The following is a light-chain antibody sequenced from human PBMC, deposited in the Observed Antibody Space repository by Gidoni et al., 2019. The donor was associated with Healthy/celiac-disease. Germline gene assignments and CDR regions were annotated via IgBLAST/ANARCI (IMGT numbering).Light chain of an antibody. CDR1: SIDVGSYNL. Sequence: QSALTQPASVSGSPGQSITISCTGTSIDVGSYNLVSWDQQHPGKAPKLMIYEGSKRPSGVSNRFSGSKSGNTASLTISGLQAEDEADYYCCSYAGSSTCVVFGGGTKLTVL. CDR2: EGS. V-gene: IGLV2-23*01. J-gene: IGLJ2*01. CDR3: CSYAGSSTCVV.